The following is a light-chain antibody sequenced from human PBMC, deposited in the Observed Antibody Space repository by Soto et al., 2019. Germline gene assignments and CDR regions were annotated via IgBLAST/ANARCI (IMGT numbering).Light chain of an antibody. V-gene: IGLV3-1*01. CDR1: KLGDKY. CDR2: EDT. J-gene: IGLJ1*01. CDR3: QAWDHSTRV. Sequence: SYELTQPPSVSVSPGQTASITCSGDKLGDKYACWYQQKPGQSPVLVIYEDTKRPSGIPERFSGSNSGNTATLTISGTQPMDEADYYCQAWDHSTRVFGTGTKLTVL.